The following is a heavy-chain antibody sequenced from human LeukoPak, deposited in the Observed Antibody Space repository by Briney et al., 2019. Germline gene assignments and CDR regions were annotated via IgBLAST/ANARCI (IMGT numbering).Heavy chain of an antibody. CDR3: ARVQYYYDSSGYFGY. D-gene: IGHD3-22*01. CDR1: GYTFTSYG. V-gene: IGHV1-18*01. J-gene: IGHJ4*02. Sequence: ASVKVSCKASGYTFTSYGISWVRQAPGQGLEWMGWISAYNGNTNYAQKLQGRVTMTTDTSTSTAYMELRSLRSDDTAVYYCARVQYYYDSSGYFGYWGQGTLVTVYS. CDR2: ISAYNGNT.